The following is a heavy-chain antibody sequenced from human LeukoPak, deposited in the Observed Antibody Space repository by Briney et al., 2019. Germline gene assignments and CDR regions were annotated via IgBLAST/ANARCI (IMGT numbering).Heavy chain of an antibody. CDR2: IYTSGST. V-gene: IGHV4-4*07. CDR3: ARARLYYYDSSGYSFWFDP. D-gene: IGHD3-22*01. Sequence: SETLSLTCTVSGGSISSYYWSWTREPAGKGLEWMGRIYTSGSTNYNPSLKSRVTMSVDTSKNQFSLKLSSVTAADTAVYYCARARLYYYDSSGYSFWFDPWGQGTLVTVSS. CDR1: GGSISSYY. J-gene: IGHJ5*02.